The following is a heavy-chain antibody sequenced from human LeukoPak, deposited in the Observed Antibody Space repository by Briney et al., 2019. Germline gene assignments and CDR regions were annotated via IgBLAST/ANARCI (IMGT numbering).Heavy chain of an antibody. V-gene: IGHV3-74*01. CDR2: INSDGSST. J-gene: IGHJ3*02. D-gene: IGHD2-15*01. Sequence: GGSLRLSCAASGFTFSSYWMHWVRQTPGKGLVWVSRINSDGSSTSYADFVKGRFTISRDNAKNTLYMQMNSLRAEETAVYSCAGTLEYCSGGSCYGDAFDIWGQGTMVTVSS. CDR1: GFTFSSYW. CDR3: AGTLEYCSGGSCYGDAFDI.